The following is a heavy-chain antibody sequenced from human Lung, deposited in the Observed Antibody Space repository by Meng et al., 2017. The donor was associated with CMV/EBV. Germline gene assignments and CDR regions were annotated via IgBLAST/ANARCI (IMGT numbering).Heavy chain of an antibody. D-gene: IGHD6-19*01. Sequence: SLKISCAASGFKFNDYAMHWVRQVPGKGLEWVSGISWKIGDGYADSVKGRFIISRDNVKNSVYLQMNSVRLEDTALYFCVKDTGARIGVAGTALDHWGQGTVVTGSS. CDR1: GFKFNDYA. V-gene: IGHV3-9*01. CDR2: ISWKIGD. CDR3: VKDTGARIGVAGTALDH. J-gene: IGHJ4*02.